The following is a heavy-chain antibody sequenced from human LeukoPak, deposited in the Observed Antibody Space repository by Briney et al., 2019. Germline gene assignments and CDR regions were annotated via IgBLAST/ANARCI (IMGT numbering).Heavy chain of an antibody. Sequence: PSETLSLTCTVSGGSISSYYWSWIRQPPGKGLEWIGYIYYSGSTNYNPSLKSRVTISVDTSKNQFSLKLSSVTAADTAVYYCARDRGRDSSGTFDYWGQGTLVTVSS. CDR3: ARDRGRDSSGTFDY. D-gene: IGHD3-22*01. V-gene: IGHV4-59*01. CDR2: IYYSGST. CDR1: GGSISSYY. J-gene: IGHJ4*02.